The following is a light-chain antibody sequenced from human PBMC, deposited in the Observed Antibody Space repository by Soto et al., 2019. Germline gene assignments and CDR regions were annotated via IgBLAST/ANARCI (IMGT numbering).Light chain of an antibody. CDR3: GTWDSSLSADVV. V-gene: IGLV1-51*01. CDR1: SSNMGNNF. Sequence: QSVLTQPPSVSAAPGQRVTISGSGSSSNMGNNFVSWYQQLPGTAPKLLIYDNNKRPSGIPDRFSGSKSGTSATLGITGLQTGDEADYYCGTWDSSLSADVVFGGGTKLTVL. J-gene: IGLJ2*01. CDR2: DNN.